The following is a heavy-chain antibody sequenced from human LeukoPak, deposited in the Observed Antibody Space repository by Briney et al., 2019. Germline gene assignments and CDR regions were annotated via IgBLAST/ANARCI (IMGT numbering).Heavy chain of an antibody. V-gene: IGHV3-30*18. CDR2: ISYDGSNK. CDR1: GFTFSTYS. D-gene: IGHD3-10*01. Sequence: GGSLRLSCAASGFTFSTYSMNWVRQAPGKGLEWVAVISYDGSNKYYADSVKGRFTLSRDNSKNTLYLQMTSLRAEDSAVYYCAKGKWFGELLGIDYWGQGTLVTVSS. J-gene: IGHJ4*02. CDR3: AKGKWFGELLGIDY.